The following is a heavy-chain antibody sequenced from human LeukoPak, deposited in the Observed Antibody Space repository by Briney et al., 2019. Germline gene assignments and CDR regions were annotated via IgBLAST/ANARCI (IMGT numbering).Heavy chain of an antibody. CDR3: VMVTASS. CDR2: ISSSSGTTI. Sequence: GGSLSLSCAASGFTFSNYEMNWVRQAPGKGLEWVSHISSSSGTTIYYADSVKGRFTISRDNAKNSLYLQMNSLRAEDTAVYYCVMVTASSWGQGTLVTVSS. J-gene: IGHJ5*02. V-gene: IGHV3-48*03. CDR1: GFTFSNYE. D-gene: IGHD2-21*02.